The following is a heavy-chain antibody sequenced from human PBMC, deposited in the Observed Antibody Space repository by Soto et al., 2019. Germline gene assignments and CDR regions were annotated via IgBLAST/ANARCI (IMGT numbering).Heavy chain of an antibody. CDR2: ISGDGGTT. CDR3: ANDGEAGFGELFYFDN. D-gene: IGHD3-10*01. CDR1: GFTFRAYA. V-gene: IGHV3-23*01. J-gene: IGHJ4*02. Sequence: EVQLLESGGGLVQPGGSLRLSCAASGFTFRAYAVSWVRLAPVKGLEWVSSISGDGGTTYYADSVKGRFTVSRDNSKSTLSLQMNSLRAEDTAVYYCANDGEAGFGELFYFDNWGQGTLVTVSS.